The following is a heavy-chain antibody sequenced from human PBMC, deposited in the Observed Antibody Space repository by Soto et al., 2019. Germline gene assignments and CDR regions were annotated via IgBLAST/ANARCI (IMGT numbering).Heavy chain of an antibody. V-gene: IGHV2-70*01. CDR2: IDWDDDK. CDR3: ARIPMEWELLHYYYGMDV. D-gene: IGHD1-26*01. CDR1: GFSLSTSGMC. J-gene: IGHJ6*02. Sequence: SGPTLVNPTQTLTLTCTFSGFSLSTSGMCVSWIRQPPGKALEWLALIDWDDDKYYSTPLKTRLTISKDTSKNQVVLTMTNMDPVDTATYYCARIPMEWELLHYYYGMDVWGQGTTVTVS.